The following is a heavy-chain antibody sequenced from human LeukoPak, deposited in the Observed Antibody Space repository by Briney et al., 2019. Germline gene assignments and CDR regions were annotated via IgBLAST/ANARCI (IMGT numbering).Heavy chain of an antibody. D-gene: IGHD3-22*01. CDR2: INAGNGNT. Sequence: ASVKVSCKASGYTFTSYAMHWVRQAPGQRLEWMGWINAGNGNTKYSQKFQGRVTITRDTSASTAYMELSSLRSEDTAVYYCARADSDDSSGYYYGYYYYGMDVWGQGTTVTVSS. V-gene: IGHV1-3*01. CDR1: GYTFTSYA. CDR3: ARADSDDSSGYYYGYYYYGMDV. J-gene: IGHJ6*02.